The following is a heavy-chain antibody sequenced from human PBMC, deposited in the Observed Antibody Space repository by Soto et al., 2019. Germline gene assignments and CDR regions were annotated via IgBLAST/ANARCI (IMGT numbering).Heavy chain of an antibody. Sequence: EVQLVESGGGLVQPGGSLRLSCAASGFTFSSYSMNWVRQAPGKGLEWVSYISSSSSTIYYADSVKGRFTISRDNAKNSLYLQMNSLRDEDTAVYYCATYDSSGYWDYFDYWGQGTLVTVSS. D-gene: IGHD3-22*01. V-gene: IGHV3-48*02. CDR3: ATYDSSGYWDYFDY. CDR1: GFTFSSYS. J-gene: IGHJ4*02. CDR2: ISSSSSTI.